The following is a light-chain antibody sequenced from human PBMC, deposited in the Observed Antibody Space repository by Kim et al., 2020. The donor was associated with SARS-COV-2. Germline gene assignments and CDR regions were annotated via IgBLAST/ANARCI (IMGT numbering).Light chain of an antibody. Sequence: SYELTQPPSVSVAPGKTARITCGGNNIGSKSVHWYQQKPGQAPVLVIYYDSDRPSGIPERFSGSNSGNTATLTISRVEAGDEADYYCQVWDSSSRVVFGG. CDR1: NIGSKS. CDR2: YDS. CDR3: QVWDSSSRVV. J-gene: IGLJ2*01. V-gene: IGLV3-21*04.